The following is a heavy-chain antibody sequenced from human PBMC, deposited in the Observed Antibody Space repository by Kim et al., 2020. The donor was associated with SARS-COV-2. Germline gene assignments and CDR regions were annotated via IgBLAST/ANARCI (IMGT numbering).Heavy chain of an antibody. D-gene: IGHD6-19*01. J-gene: IGHJ4*02. CDR2: ISGSGAST. CDR1: GFTFSDYA. CDR3: AKSARIAVAHWD. Sequence: GGSLRLSCAASGFTFSDYAMSWVRRAPGKGLQWVSAISGSGASTYYADSVKGRITISRDNSKNTLYLQMNSLRAEDTAVYYCAKSARIAVAHWDWGQGTLVTVSS. V-gene: IGHV3-23*01.